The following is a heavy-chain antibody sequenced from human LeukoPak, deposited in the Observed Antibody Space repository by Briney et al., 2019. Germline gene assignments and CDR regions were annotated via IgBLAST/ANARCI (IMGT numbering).Heavy chain of an antibody. D-gene: IGHD3-10*01. CDR3: ARGKGSGSARKGRYLDY. Sequence: PSETLSLTCAVYGGSFSGYYWSWIRQPPGKGLEWIGEINHSGSTNYNPSLKSRVTISVDTSKNQFSLKLSSVTAADTAVYYCARGKGSGSARKGRYLDYWGQGTLVTVSS. J-gene: IGHJ4*02. CDR1: GGSFSGYY. V-gene: IGHV4-34*01. CDR2: INHSGST.